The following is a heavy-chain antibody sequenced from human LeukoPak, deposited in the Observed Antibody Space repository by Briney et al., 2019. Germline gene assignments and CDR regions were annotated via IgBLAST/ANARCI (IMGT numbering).Heavy chain of an antibody. V-gene: IGHV3-74*01. CDR2: INSAGSST. J-gene: IGHJ4*02. Sequence: PGGSLRLSCAASVFTFSSYWMHWVRQAPGKGLVWVSRINSAGSSTSYADSVKGRFTISKDNAKNTLYLQMNSLRAEDTAVYYCASRSSSSSVDYWGQGTLVTVSS. D-gene: IGHD6-6*01. CDR1: VFTFSSYW. CDR3: ASRSSSSSVDY.